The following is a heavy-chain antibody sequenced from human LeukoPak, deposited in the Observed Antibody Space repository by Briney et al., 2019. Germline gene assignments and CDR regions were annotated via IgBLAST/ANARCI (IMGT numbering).Heavy chain of an antibody. Sequence: SETLSLTCNVSGVSVSDGRYYWSWIRQPAGKGLEWIGRIYTSGSTNYNPSLKSRVTMSVDTSKNQFSLKLSSVTAADTAVCYCARVVERDYYYYYYMDVWGKGTTVTVSS. J-gene: IGHJ6*03. D-gene: IGHD1-26*01. CDR2: IYTSGST. CDR3: ARVVERDYYYYYYMDV. CDR1: GVSVSDGRYY. V-gene: IGHV4-61*02.